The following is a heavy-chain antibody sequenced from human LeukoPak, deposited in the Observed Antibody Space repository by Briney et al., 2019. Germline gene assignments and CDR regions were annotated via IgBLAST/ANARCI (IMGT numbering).Heavy chain of an antibody. CDR1: GGSISSYY. V-gene: IGHV4-59*01. CDR2: IYYSGST. Sequence: PSETLSLTCTVSGGSISSYYWSWIRQPPGKGLEWIGYIYYSGSTNYNPSLKSRVTISVDTSKNQFSLKLSSVTAADTAVYYCARETRGLGSTYYYMDVWGKGTTVTVSS. J-gene: IGHJ6*03. CDR3: ARETRGLGSTYYYMDV. D-gene: IGHD1-26*01.